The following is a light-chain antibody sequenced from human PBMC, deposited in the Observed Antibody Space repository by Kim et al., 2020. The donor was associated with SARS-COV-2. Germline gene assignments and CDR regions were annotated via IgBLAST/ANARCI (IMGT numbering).Light chain of an antibody. V-gene: IGKV1-5*03. CDR3: QQYKYFSA. CDR2: KAS. CDR1: QTISNW. Sequence: DIQMTQSPSTLSASVGDTVTITCRASQTISNWFAWYQQRPGKAPRLLIYKASTLEIGVPSRFSGSGSGTEFTLTINSLQPDDLATYYCQQYKYFSAFGPGTKLEI. J-gene: IGKJ2*01.